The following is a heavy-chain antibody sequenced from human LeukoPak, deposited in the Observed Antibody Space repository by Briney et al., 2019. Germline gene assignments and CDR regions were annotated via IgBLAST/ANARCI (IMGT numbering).Heavy chain of an antibody. CDR1: GFTFGDYA. CDR2: IRSETFDETT. J-gene: IGHJ4*02. V-gene: IGHV3-49*04. D-gene: IGHD2-21*02. CDR3: AREGQNCGDDCYVCY. Sequence: GGSLRLSCTASGFTFGDYAMSWVRQAPGKGLEWVGFIRSETFDETTDYAASVKGRFTISRDDSKSVAYLQMNSLKTEDTAVYFCAREGQNCGDDCYVCYWGQGTLVTVSS.